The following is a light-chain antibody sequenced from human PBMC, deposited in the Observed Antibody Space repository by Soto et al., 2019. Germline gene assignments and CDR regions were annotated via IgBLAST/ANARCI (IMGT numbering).Light chain of an antibody. CDR1: QTVSKF. J-gene: IGKJ1*01. CDR3: QQTYSFPRT. V-gene: IGKV1-39*01. CDR2: SAS. Sequence: DVQMTQSPSSLSASVGDSVTIACRASQTVSKFVNWYQQKPGKVPDLLIYSASTLYSGVPSRFSGSGSGTEFTLTISNLQPEDFATYYCQQTYSFPRTFAQGTKVE.